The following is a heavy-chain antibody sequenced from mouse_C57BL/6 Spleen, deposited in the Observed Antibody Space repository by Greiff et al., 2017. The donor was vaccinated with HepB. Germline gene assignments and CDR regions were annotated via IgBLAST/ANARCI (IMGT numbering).Heavy chain of an antibody. CDR2: INPNNGVT. Sequence: EVQLQQSGPELVKPGASVKMSCKASGYTFTDYNMHWVKQSHGKSLEWIGYINPNNGVTSYNQKFKGKATLTVDTSSSTAYMQLSSLTSEDSAVYYCARGTTVVGGYFGVWGTGTTVTVA. D-gene: IGHD1-1*01. CDR1: GYTFTDYN. CDR3: ARGTTVVGGYFGV. V-gene: IGHV1-22*01. J-gene: IGHJ1*03.